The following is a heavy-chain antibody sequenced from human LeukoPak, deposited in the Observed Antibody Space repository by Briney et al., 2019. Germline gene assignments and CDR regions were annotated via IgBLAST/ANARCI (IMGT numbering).Heavy chain of an antibody. D-gene: IGHD6-13*01. V-gene: IGHV1-69*13. CDR1: GCTFSSYA. Sequence: SLKVSCKASGCTFSSYAISWERQAPGQGLEWMGGIIPIFGTANYAQKFQGRVTITADESTSTAYMELSSLRSEDTAVYYCARTHPRTAAAGPKYYYYYYGMDVWGQGTTVTVSS. J-gene: IGHJ6*02. CDR2: IIPIFGTA. CDR3: ARTHPRTAAAGPKYYYYYYGMDV.